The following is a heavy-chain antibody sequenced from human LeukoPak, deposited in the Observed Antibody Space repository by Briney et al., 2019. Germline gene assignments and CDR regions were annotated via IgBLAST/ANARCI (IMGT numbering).Heavy chain of an antibody. CDR3: ARDIILDS. J-gene: IGHJ5*01. V-gene: IGHV1-2*02. CDR1: GYTFADYY. CDR2: INPKTGVT. D-gene: IGHD1-14*01. Sequence: ASVKVSCKTSGYTFADYYLTWVRQAPGQGFEWLGWINPKTGVTKYAQNLLGRVTMTSDTSISKAYMELSRLTSDDTALYFCARDIILDSWGQGTLVTVSS.